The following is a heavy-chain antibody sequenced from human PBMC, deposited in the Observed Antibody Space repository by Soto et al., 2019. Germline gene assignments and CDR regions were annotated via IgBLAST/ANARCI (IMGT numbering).Heavy chain of an antibody. CDR2: MYHSGST. CDR1: GGSISSGGYS. CDR3: ARASQYYFDSSDYPTGPHFAFDV. Sequence: PSETLSLTCAVSGGSISSGGYSWSWIRQPPGKGLEWIGYMYHSGSTYYNPSLKSRVTISVDRSRNQFSLRLSSVTAADTAVYYCARASQYYFDSSDYPTGPHFAFDVWGQGTVVTVSS. J-gene: IGHJ3*01. D-gene: IGHD3-22*01. V-gene: IGHV4-30-2*01.